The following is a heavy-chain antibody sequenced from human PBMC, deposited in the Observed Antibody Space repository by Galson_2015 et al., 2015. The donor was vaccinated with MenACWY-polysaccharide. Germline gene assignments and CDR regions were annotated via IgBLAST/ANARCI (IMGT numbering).Heavy chain of an antibody. CDR2: VRSSGTNT. V-gene: IGHV3-23*01. J-gene: IGHJ5*02. CDR3: AKDSTYFWSVAGPFDH. D-gene: IGHD3-3*01. Sequence: LRLSCAASGFTFPSYAVSWVRQAAGEGLEWVSAVRSSGTNTYYADSVKGRCAISRDNSKSTLYLQMNSLRAEDTAVYYCAKDSTYFWSVAGPFDHWGQGTLVTVSS. CDR1: GFTFPSYA.